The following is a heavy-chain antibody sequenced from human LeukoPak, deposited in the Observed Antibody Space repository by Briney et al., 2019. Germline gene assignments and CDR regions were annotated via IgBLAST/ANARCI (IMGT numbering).Heavy chain of an antibody. CDR2: ISSSSSYI. D-gene: IGHD2-15*01. Sequence: PGGSLRLSCAASGFIFSSYSMNWVRQAPGKGLEWVSSISSSSSYIYYADSVKGRFTISRDNAKNSLYLQMNSLRAEDTAVYYCARVVGVVAAAPALDYWGQGTLVTVSS. V-gene: IGHV3-21*01. CDR1: GFIFSSYS. CDR3: ARVVGVVAAAPALDY. J-gene: IGHJ4*02.